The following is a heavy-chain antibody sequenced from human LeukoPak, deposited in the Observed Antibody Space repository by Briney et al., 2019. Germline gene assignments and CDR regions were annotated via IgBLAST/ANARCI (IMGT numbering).Heavy chain of an antibody. Sequence: GGSLRLSCAAFGFTFSSYGMHWVRQAPGKGLEWVAVISYDGSNKYYADSVKGRFTISRDNSKNTLYLQMNSLRAEDTAVYYCAKDFDYGDPWGQGTLVTVSS. CDR2: ISYDGSNK. CDR3: AKDFDYGDP. CDR1: GFTFSSYG. D-gene: IGHD4/OR15-4a*01. J-gene: IGHJ5*02. V-gene: IGHV3-30*18.